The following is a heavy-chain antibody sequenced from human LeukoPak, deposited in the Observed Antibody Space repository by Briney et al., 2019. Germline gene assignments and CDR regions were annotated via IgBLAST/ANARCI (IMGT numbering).Heavy chain of an antibody. V-gene: IGHV3-48*04. CDR3: ARGAESSGWRYYYYGMDV. CDR1: GFTFSSYS. D-gene: IGHD6-19*01. CDR2: ISSSSSTI. Sequence: GGSLRLSCAASGFTFSSYSMNWVRQAPGKGLEWVSYISSSSSTIYYADSVKGRFTISRDNAKNSLYLQMNSLRAEDTAVYYCARGAESSGWRYYYYGMDVWGQGTTVTVSS. J-gene: IGHJ6*02.